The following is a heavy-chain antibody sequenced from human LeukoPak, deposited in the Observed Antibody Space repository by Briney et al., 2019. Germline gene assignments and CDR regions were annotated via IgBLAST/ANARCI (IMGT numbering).Heavy chain of an antibody. CDR1: GGSISSGSYY. Sequence: PSQTLSLTCTVSGGSISSGSYYWSWIRQPPGKGLEWIGEINHSGSTNYNPSLKSRVTISVDTSKNQFSLKLSSVTAADTAVYYCAVLAAAGTVDYWGQGTLVTVSS. CDR3: AVLAAAGTVDY. J-gene: IGHJ4*02. V-gene: IGHV4-39*07. CDR2: INHSGST. D-gene: IGHD6-13*01.